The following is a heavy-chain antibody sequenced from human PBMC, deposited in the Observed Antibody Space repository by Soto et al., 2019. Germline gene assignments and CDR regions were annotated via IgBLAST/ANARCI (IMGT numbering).Heavy chain of an antibody. CDR3: TTAGTRVGYTGSY. Sequence: GGSVRLSCEASGFSFRDVWMSWVRQIPGRGLEWVGRVKTTSEGETTNYAAPVMGRFTVSRDDSQNTLYLQMDALRPEDTAVYYCTTAGTRVGYTGSYWGQGTQVTVSS. D-gene: IGHD3-16*02. CDR2: VKTTSEGETT. CDR1: GFSFRDVW. J-gene: IGHJ4*02. V-gene: IGHV3-15*06.